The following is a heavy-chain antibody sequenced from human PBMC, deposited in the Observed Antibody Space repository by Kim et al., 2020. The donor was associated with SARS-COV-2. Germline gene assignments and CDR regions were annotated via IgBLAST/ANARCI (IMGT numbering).Heavy chain of an antibody. CDR2: ISDSGRGT. CDR3: EASDY. V-gene: IGHV3-23*01. J-gene: IGHJ4*02. Sequence: ISDSGRGTHYADSVKGRYTISRDNSKSTLFRQMDYLTAEDTAIYYCEASDYWGQGSLVTVSS.